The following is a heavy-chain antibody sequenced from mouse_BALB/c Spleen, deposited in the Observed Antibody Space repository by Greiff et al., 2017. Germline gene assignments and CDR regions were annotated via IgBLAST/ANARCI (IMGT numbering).Heavy chain of an antibody. CDR1: GYSITSDYA. J-gene: IGHJ4*01. CDR3: ARKKEYSSGHYYYAMDY. Sequence: EVQGVESGPGLVKPSQSLSLTCTVTGYSITSDYAWNWIRQFPGNKLEWMGYISYSGSTSYNPSLKSRISITRDTSKNQFFLQLNSVTTEDTATYYCARKKEYSSGHYYYAMDYWGQGTSVTVSS. V-gene: IGHV3-2*02. CDR2: ISYSGST. D-gene: IGHD3-1*01.